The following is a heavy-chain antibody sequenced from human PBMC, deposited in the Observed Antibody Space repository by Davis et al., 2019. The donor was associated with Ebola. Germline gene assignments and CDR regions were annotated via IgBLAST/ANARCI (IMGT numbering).Heavy chain of an antibody. J-gene: IGHJ6*02. V-gene: IGHV5-51*01. CDR1: GYSFTGYW. CDR2: VYPGDSET. CDR3: ARHLGDYSWYYGMDV. D-gene: IGHD3-16*01. Sequence: GESLKISCKTSGYSFTGYWIGWVRQMPEKGLEWMGMVYPGDSETRYSPSFQGHVTISADKPISTAYLQWSSLKASDTAIYFCARHLGDYSWYYGMDVRGQGTTVTVSS.